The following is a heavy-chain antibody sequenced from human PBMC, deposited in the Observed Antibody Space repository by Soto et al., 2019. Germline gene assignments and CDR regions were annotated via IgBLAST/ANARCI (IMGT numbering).Heavy chain of an antibody. V-gene: IGHV3-21*01. D-gene: IGHD1-7*01. J-gene: IGHJ3*02. CDR3: ARDINWDYAYDI. CDR1: GFTFSSYS. CDR2: ISSSSSYI. Sequence: GGSLRLSCAASGFTFSSYSMNWVRQAPGKGLEWVSSISSSSSYIYYADTVKGRFTISRDNAKNSLYLQMNSLRAKNTAVYYCARDINWDYAYDIWGQGTMVTVSS.